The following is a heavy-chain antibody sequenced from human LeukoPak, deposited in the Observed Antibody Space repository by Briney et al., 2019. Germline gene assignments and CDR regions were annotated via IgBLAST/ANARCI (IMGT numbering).Heavy chain of an antibody. Sequence: ASVKLSCKASGYTFTGYYMHWVRQAPRQGLEWMGWINPNSGGTNYAQKFQGRDTMTRATSISTAYMELSRLRSDDTAVYYCARDFGQWLESDYFDYWGQGTLVTVSS. J-gene: IGHJ4*02. V-gene: IGHV1-2*02. CDR3: ARDFGQWLESDYFDY. D-gene: IGHD6-19*01. CDR2: INPNSGGT. CDR1: GYTFTGYY.